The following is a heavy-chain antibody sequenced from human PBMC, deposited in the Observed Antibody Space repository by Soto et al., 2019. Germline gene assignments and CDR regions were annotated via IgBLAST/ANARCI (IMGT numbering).Heavy chain of an antibody. J-gene: IGHJ6*03. V-gene: IGHV3-48*01. CDR1: GFILSDCA. CDR3: ARDLSWGSNWYYYMDV. Sequence: GSLRLSCATSGFILSDCAMNWVRQAPGKGLEWVSYISSSSSVIDYADSVKGPFTVSRDNARNSLYIQMNSLRAEDTAVFYCARDLSWGSNWYYYMDVWGKGTTVTVSS. D-gene: IGHD7-27*01. CDR2: ISSSSSVI.